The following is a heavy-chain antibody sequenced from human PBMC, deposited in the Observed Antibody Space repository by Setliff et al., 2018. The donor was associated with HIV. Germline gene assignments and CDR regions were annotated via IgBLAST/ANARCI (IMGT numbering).Heavy chain of an antibody. CDR1: GGSISGSYYY. CDR2: IDRSGSAI. CDR3: ARDVGSSSYFDY. Sequence: LSLTCTVSGGSISGSYYYWGWIRQPPGKGLEWISYIDRSGSAIYYADSVKGRFTISRDNAKNSLYLQMNSLRAEDTAVYYCARDVGSSSYFDYWGQGTLVTAPQ. D-gene: IGHD6-6*01. J-gene: IGHJ4*02. V-gene: IGHV3-11*04.